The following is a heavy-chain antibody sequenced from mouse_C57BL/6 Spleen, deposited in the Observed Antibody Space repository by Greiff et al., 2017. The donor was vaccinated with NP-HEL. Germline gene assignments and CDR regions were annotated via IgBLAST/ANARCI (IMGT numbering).Heavy chain of an antibody. CDR1: GFTFSSYA. J-gene: IGHJ2*01. CDR3: ARDGSDGRYYFDY. D-gene: IGHD3-1*01. V-gene: IGHV5-4*01. Sequence: EVQGVESGGGLVKPGGSLKLSCAASGFTFSSYAMSWVRQTPEKRLEWVATISDGGSYTYYPDNVKGRFTISRDNAKNNLYLQMSHLKSEDTAMYYCARDGSDGRYYFDYWGQGTTLTVSS. CDR2: ISDGGSYT.